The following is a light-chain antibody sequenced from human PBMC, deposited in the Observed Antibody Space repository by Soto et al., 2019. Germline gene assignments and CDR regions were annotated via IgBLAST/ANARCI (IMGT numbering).Light chain of an antibody. V-gene: IGKV1-39*01. J-gene: IGKJ1*01. Sequence: IQMTQKKASLSASVGERGTITCRASQSISSYLNWYQQKPGKAPKLLIYAASSLQSGVPSRFSGSGSGTDFTLTISSLQPEDFATYYCQQSYSTPGTFGQGTKVDIK. CDR1: QSISSY. CDR2: AAS. CDR3: QQSYSTPGT.